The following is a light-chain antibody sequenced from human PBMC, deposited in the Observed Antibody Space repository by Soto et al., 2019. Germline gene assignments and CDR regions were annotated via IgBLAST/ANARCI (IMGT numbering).Light chain of an antibody. CDR3: QQTNGPFT. Sequence: DFQMTQSPSSVSASVGDSVTITCRASRGISTWLAWYQQKPGKAPELLIQTASSVQSGVPSRFSGSGSGTDFTLTISSLQPEDSAIYYCQQTNGPFTFGPGTKV. V-gene: IGKV1-12*01. CDR2: TAS. J-gene: IGKJ3*01. CDR1: RGISTW.